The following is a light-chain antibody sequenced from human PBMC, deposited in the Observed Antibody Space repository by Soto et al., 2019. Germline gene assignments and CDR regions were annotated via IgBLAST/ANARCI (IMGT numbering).Light chain of an antibody. J-gene: IGLJ1*01. Sequence: QSVLTQPPSVSGAPGQRVTISCTGSSSNIGAGYDVHWYLQLPGTAPKLLIYANNNRPSGVPDRFSGSKSGTSASLAITGLQAEDVADYYCQSYDSSLSGYVFGTGTKLPS. CDR1: SSNIGAGYD. V-gene: IGLV1-40*01. CDR2: ANN. CDR3: QSYDSSLSGYV.